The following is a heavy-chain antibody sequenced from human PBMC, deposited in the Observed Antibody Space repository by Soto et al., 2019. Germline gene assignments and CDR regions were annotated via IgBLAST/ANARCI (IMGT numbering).Heavy chain of an antibody. CDR3: ARSSGWYYFDY. J-gene: IGHJ4*02. D-gene: IGHD6-19*01. V-gene: IGHV3-30-3*01. Sequence: QVQLVESGGGVVQPGRSLRLSCAASGFTFSSYAMHWVRQAPGKGLEWVAVISYDGSNKYYADYVKGRFTISRDNSKKTLCLKMNILRAEDTAVYYCARSSGWYYFDYWGQGTLVTVSS. CDR1: GFTFSSYA. CDR2: ISYDGSNK.